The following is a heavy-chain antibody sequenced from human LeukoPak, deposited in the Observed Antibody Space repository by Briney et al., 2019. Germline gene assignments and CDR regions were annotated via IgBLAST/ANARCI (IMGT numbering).Heavy chain of an antibody. CDR1: GFTFSSYA. CDR3: AKDYQRDQQLSYYFDY. V-gene: IGHV3-30*18. J-gene: IGHJ4*02. D-gene: IGHD6-13*01. CDR2: ISYDGSNK. Sequence: GGSLRLSCAASGFTFSSYAMSWVRQAPGKGLEWVAVISYDGSNKYYADSVKGRFTISRDNSKNTLYLQMNSLRAEDTAVYYCAKDYQRDQQLSYYFDYWGQGTLVTVSS.